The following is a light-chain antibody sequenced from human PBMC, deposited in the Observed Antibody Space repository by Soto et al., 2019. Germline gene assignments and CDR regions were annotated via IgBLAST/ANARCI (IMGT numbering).Light chain of an antibody. Sequence: EVVLTQSPGTLSLSPGERATLSCRASQSVSRTYLAWYQQKPGQAPRLLIHDASSRATGIPDRFSGSGSGTDFALTISRLEPDDFAVYYCQEYGSSRTFGQGTKV. J-gene: IGKJ1*01. CDR2: DAS. CDR1: QSVSRTY. CDR3: QEYGSSRT. V-gene: IGKV3-20*01.